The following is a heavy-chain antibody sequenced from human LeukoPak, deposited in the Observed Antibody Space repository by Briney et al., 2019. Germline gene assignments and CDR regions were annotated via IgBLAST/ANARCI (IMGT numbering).Heavy chain of an antibody. CDR1: GFTFSSYA. J-gene: IGHJ4*02. Sequence: GGSLRLSCAASGFTFSSYAMSWVRQAPGKGLEWVSHISAGGGTTFYADSVKGRFTISRDNSKNTLFLQMNSLRAEDTAVYYCAKAEGSGNQPFDYWGQGTLATVSS. D-gene: IGHD3-10*01. V-gene: IGHV3-23*01. CDR2: ISAGGGTT. CDR3: AKAEGSGNQPFDY.